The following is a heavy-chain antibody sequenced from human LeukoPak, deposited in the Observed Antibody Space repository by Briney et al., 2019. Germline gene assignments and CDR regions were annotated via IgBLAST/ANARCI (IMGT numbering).Heavy chain of an antibody. CDR3: ARTIVGPNRDY. D-gene: IGHD1-26*01. V-gene: IGHV3-48*04. CDR1: GFTFSSYS. Sequence: PGGSLRLSCAASGFTFSSYSMNWVRQAPGKGLEWVSYISSSSSTIYYADSVKGRFTISRDNAKNSLYLQMNSLRAEDTAVYYCARTIVGPNRDYWGQGTLVTVSS. CDR2: ISSSSSTI. J-gene: IGHJ4*02.